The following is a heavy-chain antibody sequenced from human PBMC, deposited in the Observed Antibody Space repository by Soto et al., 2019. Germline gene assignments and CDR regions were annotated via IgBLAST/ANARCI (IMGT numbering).Heavy chain of an antibody. J-gene: IGHJ4*02. V-gene: IGHV3-9*01. Sequence: EVQLVESGGGLVQPGRSLRLSCTASGFKYDDYAMHWVRQAPGKGLEWVSGISWSGATIGYADSVKGRFITSRDNAKNSLYLQMNSLRPEDTAFYYCEKDKGSYDSGRGYFDYWGQGTLVTVSS. D-gene: IGHD3-22*01. CDR3: EKDKGSYDSGRGYFDY. CDR1: GFKYDDYA. CDR2: ISWSGATI.